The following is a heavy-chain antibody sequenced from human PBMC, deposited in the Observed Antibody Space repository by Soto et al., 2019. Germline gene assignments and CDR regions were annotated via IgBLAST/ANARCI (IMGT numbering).Heavy chain of an antibody. V-gene: IGHV4-4*02. CDR3: AMGGDYYDSSGYPQGFDY. CDR1: SASIDNNW. J-gene: IGHJ4*02. D-gene: IGHD3-22*01. Sequence: SETLSLTCAVSSASIDNNWNWVRQPPGKGLEWIGEIHQSGISYKNPSLKSRVTMSVDTSKNQFSLKLSSVTAADTAVYYCAMGGDYYDSSGYPQGFDYWGQGTLVTVSS. CDR2: IHQSGIS.